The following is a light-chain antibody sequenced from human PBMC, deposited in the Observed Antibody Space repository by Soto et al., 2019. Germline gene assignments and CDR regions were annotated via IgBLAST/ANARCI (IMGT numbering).Light chain of an antibody. CDR3: QQANSFPLT. J-gene: IGKJ4*01. CDR2: AAS. CDR1: QGLSSW. V-gene: IGKV1-12*01. Sequence: DTHTIQPPSSVSPSVGDRVPITCLPSQGLSSWLAWYQQKPAKAPELLIYAASSLQSGVPSRFSGSGSGTDFTLTIRSLQPEDFATYYCQQANSFPLTYGGGTKVDIK.